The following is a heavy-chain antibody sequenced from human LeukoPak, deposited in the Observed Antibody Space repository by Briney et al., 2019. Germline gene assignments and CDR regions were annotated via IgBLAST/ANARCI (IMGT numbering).Heavy chain of an antibody. CDR2: ISGSGGST. Sequence: GGSLRLSCAASGFTFSSYAMSWVRQAPGKGLEWVSAISGSGGSTYYADSVKGRFTISRDNSKNTLYLQMNSLRAEDTAVYYCAKESGHELGFIAAAVQRHYFDYWGQGTLVTVSS. D-gene: IGHD6-13*01. J-gene: IGHJ4*02. V-gene: IGHV3-23*01. CDR3: AKESGHELGFIAAAVQRHYFDY. CDR1: GFTFSSYA.